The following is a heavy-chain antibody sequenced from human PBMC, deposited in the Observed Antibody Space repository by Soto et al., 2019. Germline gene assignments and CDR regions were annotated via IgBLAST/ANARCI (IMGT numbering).Heavy chain of an antibody. V-gene: IGHV3-21*05. Sequence: PGWSLRLSCASSGFIFTGYKINWVRQAPGKGLEWVSYISRSTNYIYYGHSMKGRFTISRDNDKNSLYLEMNSLRAEDTAMYYCARESEDLTSNFDYWGQGTLVTVSS. CDR2: ISRSTNYI. CDR3: ARESEDLTSNFDY. CDR1: GFIFTGYK. J-gene: IGHJ4*01.